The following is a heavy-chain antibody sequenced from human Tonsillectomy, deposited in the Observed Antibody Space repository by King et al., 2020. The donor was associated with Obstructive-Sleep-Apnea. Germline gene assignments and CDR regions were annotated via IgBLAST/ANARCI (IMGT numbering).Heavy chain of an antibody. D-gene: IGHD3-9*01. Sequence: VQLVESGGGVVQPGRSLRLSCAASGFTFSSYGMHWVRQAPGKGLEWVAVISYDGSNKYFADSVKGRFTISRDNSKKTLYLQMNSLRAEDTAVYYCAKGGVLRYFDWLFDYWGQGTLVTVSS. CDR3: AKGGVLRYFDWLFDY. CDR1: GFTFSSYG. CDR2: ISYDGSNK. V-gene: IGHV3-30*18. J-gene: IGHJ4*02.